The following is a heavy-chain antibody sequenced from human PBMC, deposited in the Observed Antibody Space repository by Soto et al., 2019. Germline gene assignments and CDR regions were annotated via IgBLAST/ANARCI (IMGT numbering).Heavy chain of an antibody. CDR2: IYYSGST. Sequence: SETLSLTCTVSGVSISSGGYYWSWIRQHPGKGLEWIGYIYYSGSTYYNPSLKSRVTISVDTSKNQFSLKLSSVTAADTAVYYCAREVVVPAAIDYWGQGTLVTVSS. CDR3: AREVVVPAAIDY. J-gene: IGHJ4*02. D-gene: IGHD2-2*01. V-gene: IGHV4-31*03. CDR1: GVSISSGGYY.